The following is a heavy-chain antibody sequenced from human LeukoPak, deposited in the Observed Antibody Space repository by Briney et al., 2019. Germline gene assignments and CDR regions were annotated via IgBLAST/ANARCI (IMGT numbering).Heavy chain of an antibody. V-gene: IGHV1-18*01. Sequence: ASVKVSCKASGYTFTSYGISWVRQAPVQGLECRGWISAYNGNTNYAQKFQGRVTITADKSTSTAYMELSSLRCEDTDVYYCARDPGYNYGYSDYWGQGTLVRVSS. CDR2: ISAYNGNT. CDR1: GYTFTSYG. J-gene: IGHJ4*02. D-gene: IGHD5-18*01. CDR3: ARDPGYNYGYSDY.